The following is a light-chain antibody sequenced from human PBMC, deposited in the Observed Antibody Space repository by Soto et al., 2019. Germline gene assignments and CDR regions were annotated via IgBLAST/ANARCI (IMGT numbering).Light chain of an antibody. V-gene: IGKV1-5*03. J-gene: IGKJ4*01. CDR3: QQYNSYSLLT. Sequence: ILLTQSPSSLSASVGDRVTITWRASQGIDTSLAWYQQKPGKAPKLLIYKASTLKSGVPSRFSGSGSGTEFTLTISSLQPDDFATYYCQQYNSYSLLTFGGGTKVDIK. CDR2: KAS. CDR1: QGIDTS.